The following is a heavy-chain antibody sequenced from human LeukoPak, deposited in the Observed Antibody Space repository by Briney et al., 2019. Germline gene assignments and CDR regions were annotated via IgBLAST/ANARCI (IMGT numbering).Heavy chain of an antibody. CDR2: ISSSSSYI. Sequence: GGSLRLSFAASGFTFSSYSMNGVRQAPGKGLGVVSSISSSSSYIYYADSVKGRFTISRDNAKNSLYLQMNSLRAEDTAVYYCAIYDFWSGYSYDYWGQGTLVTVSS. CDR3: AIYDFWSGYSYDY. V-gene: IGHV3-21*01. D-gene: IGHD3-3*01. J-gene: IGHJ4*02. CDR1: GFTFSSYS.